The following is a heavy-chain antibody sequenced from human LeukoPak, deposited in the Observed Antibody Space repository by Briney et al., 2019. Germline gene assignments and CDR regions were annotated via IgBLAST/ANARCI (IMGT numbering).Heavy chain of an antibody. CDR1: GFTFSGSA. CDR3: ARGLLYSGSYDY. CDR2: IRSKANSYAT. Sequence: PGGSLRLSCAASGFTFSGSAMHWVRQASGKGLEWVGRIRSKANSYATAYAASVKGRFTISRDDSKNTAYLQMHSLKTEDTAVYYCARGLLYSGSYDYWGQGTLVTASS. V-gene: IGHV3-73*01. J-gene: IGHJ4*02. D-gene: IGHD1-26*01.